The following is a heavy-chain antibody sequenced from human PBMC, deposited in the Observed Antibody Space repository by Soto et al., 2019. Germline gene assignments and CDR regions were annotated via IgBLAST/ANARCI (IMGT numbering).Heavy chain of an antibody. V-gene: IGHV4-61*01. CDR2: IYYSGST. CDR3: ASHIVVVTGGYAFDI. Sequence: SETMSLTCTVSGGSVSSGSYYWSWIQKPPGKGLEWIGYIYYSGSTNYNPSLKSRVTISVDTSKNQFSLKLSSVTAADTAVYYCASHIVVVTGGYAFDIWGQGTMVTVSS. CDR1: GGSVSSGSYY. J-gene: IGHJ3*02. D-gene: IGHD2-21*02.